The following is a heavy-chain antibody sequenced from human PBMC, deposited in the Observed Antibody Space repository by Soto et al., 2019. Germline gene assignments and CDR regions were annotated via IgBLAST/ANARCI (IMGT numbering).Heavy chain of an antibody. Sequence: ASVKVSCKASGYTFTSYDINWVRQATGQGLEWMGWMNPNSGNTGYAQKFQGRVTMTRNTSISTAYMELSSLRSEDTAVYYCARGPPGSYYYYYYYMDVWGQGTLVTVSS. CDR2: MNPNSGNT. CDR1: GYTFTSYD. V-gene: IGHV1-8*01. CDR3: ARGPPGSYYYYYYYMDV. J-gene: IGHJ6*03.